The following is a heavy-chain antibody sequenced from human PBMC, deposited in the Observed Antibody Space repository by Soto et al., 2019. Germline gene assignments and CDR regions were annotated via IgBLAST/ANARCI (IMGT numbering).Heavy chain of an antibody. V-gene: IGHV3-11*04. D-gene: IGHD6-19*01. J-gene: IGHJ6*02. CDR1: GFTFSDHY. Sequence: PGGSLRLSCAASGFTFSDHYMAWIRQAPGKGLEIVAHMSGSGSSEDYGDSVKGRFPIFRDNAKNSLYLQMNSLRAEDTAVYYCARDWLSVAGKTYYYYGMDVWGQGTTVTVSS. CDR3: ARDWLSVAGKTYYYYGMDV. CDR2: MSGSGSSE.